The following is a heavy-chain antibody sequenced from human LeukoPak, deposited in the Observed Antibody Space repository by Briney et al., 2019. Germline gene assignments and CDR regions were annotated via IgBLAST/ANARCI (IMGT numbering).Heavy chain of an antibody. CDR2: IYYRRTT. CDR1: GYSISSGYD. CDR3: ARLRYCSSANCYTDYYYMDV. D-gene: IGHD2-2*02. J-gene: IGHJ6*03. Sequence: SETLSLTCTVSGYSISSGYDWGWIRQPPGKGLEWIGSIYYRRTTYYNPSLKSRVTISIDTSKNQFSLKLSSVTAADTAVYYCARLRYCSSANCYTDYYYMDVWGKGTTVTVSS. V-gene: IGHV4-38-2*02.